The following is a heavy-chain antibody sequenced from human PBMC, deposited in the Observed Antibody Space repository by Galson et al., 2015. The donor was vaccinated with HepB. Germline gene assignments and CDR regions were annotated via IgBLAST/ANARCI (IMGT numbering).Heavy chain of an antibody. V-gene: IGHV4-34*01. J-gene: IGHJ4*02. CDR1: GGSFSGYY. D-gene: IGHD2-15*01. CDR2: INHSGST. CDR3: ASGVVAADVGEEVDY. Sequence: LSLTCAVYGGSFSGYYWSWIRQPPGKGLEWIGEINHSGSTNYNPSLKSRVTISVDTSKNQFSLKLSSVTAADTAVYYCASGVVAADVGEEVDYWGQGTLVTVSS.